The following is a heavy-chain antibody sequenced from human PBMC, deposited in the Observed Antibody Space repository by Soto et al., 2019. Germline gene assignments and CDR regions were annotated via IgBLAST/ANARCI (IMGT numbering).Heavy chain of an antibody. V-gene: IGHV3-23*01. J-gene: IGHJ6*02. Sequence: GGSLRLSCAASGFSFSTSSMAWVRQPPGKGLEWVSAISPSASDTLYADSVKGRFTIFRDNSKNTLYLQMDSLRVEDTAVYYCARDSGSSGWYGSGGMDVWGQGTTVTVSS. CDR3: ARDSGSSGWYGSGGMDV. CDR1: GFSFSTSS. CDR2: ISPSASDT. D-gene: IGHD6-19*01.